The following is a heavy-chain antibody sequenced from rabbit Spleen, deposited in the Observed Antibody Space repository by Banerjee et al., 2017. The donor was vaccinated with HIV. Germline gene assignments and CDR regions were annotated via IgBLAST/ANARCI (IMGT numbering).Heavy chain of an antibody. CDR2: IDTGSSGFT. J-gene: IGHJ6*01. D-gene: IGHD1-1*01. Sequence: QEHLVESGGGLVKPGGTLTLTCKASGIDFSGDSYMCWVRQAPGKGLEWIACIDTGSSGFTYFANWAKGRFTISKTSSTTVTLQMTSLTAADTATYFCARDTSSSFSSYGMDLWGPGTLVTVS. CDR1: GIDFSGDSY. CDR3: ARDTSSSFSSYGMDL. V-gene: IGHV1S45*01.